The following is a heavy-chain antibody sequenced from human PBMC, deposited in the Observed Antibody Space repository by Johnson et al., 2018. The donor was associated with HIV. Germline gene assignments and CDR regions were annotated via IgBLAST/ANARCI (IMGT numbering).Heavy chain of an antibody. CDR2: IRYDGSIQ. CDR1: GFIFNTFV. D-gene: IGHD5-12*01. J-gene: IGHJ3*02. CDR3: AKVRWLRLDNEAFDS. Sequence: QVQLVESGGGVVQPGGSLRLSCAASGFIFNTFVMHWVRQAPGKGLEWVAFIRYDGSIQYYADSVQGRFTISRDNSKNTLYLQMHSLRLEDTAVYYCAKVRWLRLDNEAFDSWGQGKMVTVS. V-gene: IGHV3-30*02.